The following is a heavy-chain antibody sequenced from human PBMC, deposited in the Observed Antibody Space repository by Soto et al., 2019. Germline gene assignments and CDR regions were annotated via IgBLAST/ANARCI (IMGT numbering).Heavy chain of an antibody. Sequence: GSRKLPGAPSGIIFAQYPMISVRRARGKGLEWVSLVGPRGARTFYADSVRGRFTISSDNSENPLYLQMHCLRGAHTALYFCARSYYYDSTGYYRTFDYWGPGTMVTVSS. J-gene: IGHJ4*02. CDR2: VGPRGART. D-gene: IGHD3-22*01. CDR3: ARSYYYDSTGYYRTFDY. CDR1: GIIFAQYP. V-gene: IGHV3-23*01.